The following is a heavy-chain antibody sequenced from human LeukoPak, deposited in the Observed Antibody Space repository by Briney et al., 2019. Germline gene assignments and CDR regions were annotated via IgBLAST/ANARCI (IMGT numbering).Heavy chain of an antibody. CDR3: ASGLISDYGDYACDY. J-gene: IGHJ4*02. CDR1: GFTFSSYG. D-gene: IGHD4-17*01. V-gene: IGHV3-33*01. Sequence: PGGSLRLSCAASGFTFSSYGMHWVRQAPGKGLEWVAVIWYDGSNKYYGDSVKGRVTISRDNSKNTLYLQMNSLRAEDTAVYYCASGLISDYGDYACDYWGQGTLVTVSS. CDR2: IWYDGSNK.